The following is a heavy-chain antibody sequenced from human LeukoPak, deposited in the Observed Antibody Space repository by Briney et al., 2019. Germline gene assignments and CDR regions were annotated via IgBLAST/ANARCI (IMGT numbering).Heavy chain of an antibody. D-gene: IGHD1-26*01. Sequence: SETLSLTCTVSGGSISSYYWSWIRQPPGKGLEWIGYIYYSGSTNYNPSLKSRVTMSEDTSKNQFSLKLTSVTAADTAAYYCARGHGSFDSWGQGTLVTVSA. J-gene: IGHJ4*02. CDR2: IYYSGST. CDR3: ARGHGSFDS. V-gene: IGHV4-59*08. CDR1: GGSISSYY.